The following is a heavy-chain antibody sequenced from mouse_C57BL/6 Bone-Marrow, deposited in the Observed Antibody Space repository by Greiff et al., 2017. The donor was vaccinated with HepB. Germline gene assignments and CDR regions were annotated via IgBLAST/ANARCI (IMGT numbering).Heavy chain of an antibody. J-gene: IGHJ3*01. D-gene: IGHD2-4*01. CDR2: IHPNSGST. CDR3: ARWNYDYDGAWFAY. V-gene: IGHV1-64*01. Sequence: QVQLQQPGAELVKPGASVKLSCKASGYTFTSYWMHWVKPRPGQGLEWIGMIHPNSGSTNYNEKFKSKATLTVDKSSSTAYMQLSSLTSEDSAVYYCARWNYDYDGAWFAYWGQGTLVTVSA. CDR1: GYTFTSYW.